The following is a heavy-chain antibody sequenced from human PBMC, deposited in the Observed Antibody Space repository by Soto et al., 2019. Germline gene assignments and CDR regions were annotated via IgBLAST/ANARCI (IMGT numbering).Heavy chain of an antibody. J-gene: IGHJ5*02. D-gene: IGHD6-13*01. CDR2: INHSGST. CDR1: GGSFSDYC. Sequence: SETLSLTCAVYGGSFSDYCWSWIRQPPGKGLEWIGEINHSGSTNYNPSFKSRVTISVDTSKNQFPLKLSSVTAADTAVYYCARGRRQQLVRSQYNWFDPWGQGTLVTVSS. V-gene: IGHV4-34*01. CDR3: ARGRRQQLVRSQYNWFDP.